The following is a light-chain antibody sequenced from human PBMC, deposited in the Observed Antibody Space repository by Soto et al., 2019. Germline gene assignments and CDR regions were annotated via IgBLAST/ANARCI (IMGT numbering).Light chain of an antibody. CDR1: QSVSSK. Sequence: EIVLTQSPGTLSLSPGEGATLSCRASQSVSSKLAWYQQKPGQAPRLLIYGASTRATGIPARFSGSGSGTEFTLTISSLQSEDFAVYYCQQYNSWPPITFGQGTRLEIK. V-gene: IGKV3-15*01. J-gene: IGKJ5*01. CDR3: QQYNSWPPIT. CDR2: GAS.